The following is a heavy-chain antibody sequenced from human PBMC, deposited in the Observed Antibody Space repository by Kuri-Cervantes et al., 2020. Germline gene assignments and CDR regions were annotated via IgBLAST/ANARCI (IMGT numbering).Heavy chain of an antibody. CDR2: IIRSTTTI. V-gene: IGHV3-48*01. CDR3: ARVSVDTAMLSHAFDI. J-gene: IGHJ3*02. Sequence: GESLKISCAASGFTISSYSVNWVRQAPGKGLEWVSYIIRSTTTIYYADSVKGRFTISRDDAKNSLYLQMNSLRAEDTAVYYCARVSVDTAMLSHAFDIWGQGTRVT. CDR1: GFTISSYS. D-gene: IGHD5-18*01.